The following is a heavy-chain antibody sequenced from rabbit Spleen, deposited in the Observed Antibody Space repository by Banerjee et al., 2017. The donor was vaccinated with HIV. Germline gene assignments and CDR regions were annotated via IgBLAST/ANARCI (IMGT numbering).Heavy chain of an antibody. Sequence: QEQLVESGGDLVKPGASLTLTCIASGVSFSGSSYMCWVRQAPGKGLESIGCIYEYNDNAYYASWAKGRFIMSRTSSTKVTLQMTSLTAADTATYFCARDLVAVIGWNFNLWGQGTLVTVS. V-gene: IGHV1S45*01. CDR2: IYEYNDNA. CDR3: ARDLVAVIGWNFNL. D-gene: IGHD1-1*01. J-gene: IGHJ4*01. CDR1: GVSFSGSSY.